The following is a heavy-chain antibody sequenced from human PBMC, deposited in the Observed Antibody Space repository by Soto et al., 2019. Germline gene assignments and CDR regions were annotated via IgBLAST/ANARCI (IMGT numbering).Heavy chain of an antibody. V-gene: IGHV3-23*01. J-gene: IGHJ3*02. CDR2: ISGSGGST. CDR3: SKTVAGTFTGAFDI. Sequence: EVQLLESGGGLVQPGGSLRLSCAASGFTFSSYAMSWVRQAPGKGLEWVSDISGSGGSTYYADSVKGRFTISRDNTKNTLYLQMNGMRAEDTAVYYCSKTVAGTFTGAFDIWGQGTMGTVSS. CDR1: GFTFSSYA. D-gene: IGHD6-19*01.